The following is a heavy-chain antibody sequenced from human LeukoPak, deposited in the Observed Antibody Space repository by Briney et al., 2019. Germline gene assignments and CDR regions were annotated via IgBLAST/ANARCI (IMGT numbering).Heavy chain of an antibody. D-gene: IGHD1-1*01. CDR1: GFTFSSYS. Sequence: TGGSLRLSCAASGFTFSSYSMNWVRQAPGKGLEWVSSISSSSSYIYYADSVKGRFTISRDNAKNSLYLQMNSLRAEDTAVYYCAKGGSNNWSFDNWGQGTLVTVSS. CDR2: ISSSSSYI. V-gene: IGHV3-21*01. J-gene: IGHJ4*02. CDR3: AKGGSNNWSFDN.